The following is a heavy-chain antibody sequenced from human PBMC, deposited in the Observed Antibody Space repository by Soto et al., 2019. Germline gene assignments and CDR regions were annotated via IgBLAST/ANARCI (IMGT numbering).Heavy chain of an antibody. Sequence: SETLSLTCTVSCSSINSSGYYWGWIRQPPGKGLEWIGSMFYGVSTYYNPSLKSRVTVSVDTSKNQFSLNLRSVTAADTAVYYCARLPSRHLVDYWGQGTLVTVSS. J-gene: IGHJ4*02. CDR3: ARLPSRHLVDY. D-gene: IGHD3-3*02. CDR1: CSSINSSGYY. CDR2: MFYGVST. V-gene: IGHV4-39*01.